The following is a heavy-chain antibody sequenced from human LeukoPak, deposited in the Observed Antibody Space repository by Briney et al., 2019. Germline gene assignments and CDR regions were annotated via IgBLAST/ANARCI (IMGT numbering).Heavy chain of an antibody. J-gene: IGHJ6*02. Sequence: GGSLRLSCAASGFDFSGSGLHRVRQASGKGLEWLGRIRSRANSYVTAYAVSVNGRFTISRDDSKNTAYLQMNSLKTDDTAVYYCTRHSDRYCSGAGCYVYYFYGLDVWGQGTTVTVSS. D-gene: IGHD2-15*01. CDR1: GFDFSGSG. CDR3: TRHSDRYCSGAGCYVYYFYGLDV. V-gene: IGHV3-73*01. CDR2: IRSRANSYVT.